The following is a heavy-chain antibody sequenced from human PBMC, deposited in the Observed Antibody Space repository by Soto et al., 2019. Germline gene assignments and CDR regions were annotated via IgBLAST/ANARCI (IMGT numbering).Heavy chain of an antibody. V-gene: IGHV1-69*08. Sequence: QVPLVQSGAEVKKPGSSVKVSCKASGGTFSSYTISWVRQAPGQGLEWMGRIIPILGIANYAQKFQGRVTITADKSTSTAYMELSSLRSEDTAVYYCARDRDIYSGYDFAAFDIWGQGTMVTVSS. D-gene: IGHD5-12*01. CDR3: ARDRDIYSGYDFAAFDI. CDR1: GGTFSSYT. J-gene: IGHJ3*02. CDR2: IIPILGIA.